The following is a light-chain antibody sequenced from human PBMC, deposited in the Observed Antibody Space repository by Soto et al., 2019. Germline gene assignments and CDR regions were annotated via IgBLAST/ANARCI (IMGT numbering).Light chain of an antibody. J-gene: IGLJ3*02. CDR3: ATWDSSLSGVV. CDR1: SSNIGSNY. V-gene: IGLV1-51*01. Sequence: QSVLTQPPSVSAAPRQRITISYSGSSSNIGSNYVAWYQQVPGTAPTLLIYDNNKRPSEIPDRFSGTKSGTSATLGITGLQTGDEADYFCATWDSSLSGVVLGGGTKLTVL. CDR2: DNN.